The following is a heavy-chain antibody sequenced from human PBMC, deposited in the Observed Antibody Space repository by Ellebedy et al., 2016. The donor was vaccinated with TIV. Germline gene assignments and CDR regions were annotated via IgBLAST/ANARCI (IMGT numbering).Heavy chain of an antibody. D-gene: IGHD3-9*01. Sequence: GESLKISCAASGFTFSSYSMNWVRQAPGKGLEWVSYISSSSSTIYYADSVKGRFTISRDNAKNSLYLQMNSMRDEDTAVYYCARDDDDILTGRNAMDVWGQGTTVTVSS. CDR3: ARDDDDILTGRNAMDV. CDR2: ISSSSSTI. V-gene: IGHV3-48*02. J-gene: IGHJ6*02. CDR1: GFTFSSYS.